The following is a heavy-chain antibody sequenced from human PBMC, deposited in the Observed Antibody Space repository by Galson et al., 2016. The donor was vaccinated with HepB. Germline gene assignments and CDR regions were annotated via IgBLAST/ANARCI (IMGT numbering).Heavy chain of an antibody. V-gene: IGHV5-51*01. D-gene: IGHD2-15*01. J-gene: IGHJ4*02. CDR1: GYSFSTYW. CDR2: IYPGDFDT. CDR3: ARHVASRSPFDY. Sequence: QSGAEVKKPGESLKISCKGSGYSFSTYWIGWVRQMPGKGLEWMGMIYPGDFDTRYSPSFQGQVTISVDKSISTAYLQWSSLKASDTAIYYCARHVASRSPFDYWAQGTLVTVSS.